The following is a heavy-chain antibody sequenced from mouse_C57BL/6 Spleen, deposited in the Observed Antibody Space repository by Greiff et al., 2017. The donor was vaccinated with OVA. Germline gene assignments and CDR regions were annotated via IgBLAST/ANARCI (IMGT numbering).Heavy chain of an antibody. D-gene: IGHD2-3*01. CDR3: ARGGKNDGYYVGFDY. CDR2: ILPGSGST. CDR1: GYTFTGYW. Sequence: QVQLQQSGAELMKPGASVKLSCKATGYTFTGYWIEWVKQRPGHGLEWIGEILPGSGSTNYNEKFKGKATFTADTSSNTAYMQLSSLTTEVSAIYYGARGGKNDGYYVGFDYWGQGTTLTVSS. J-gene: IGHJ2*01. V-gene: IGHV1-9*01.